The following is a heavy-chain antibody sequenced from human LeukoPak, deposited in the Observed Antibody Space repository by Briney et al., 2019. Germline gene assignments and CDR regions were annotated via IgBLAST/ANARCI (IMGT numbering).Heavy chain of an antibody. CDR2: INPNSGGT. CDR1: GYTFTGYY. Sequence: GASVKVSCKASGYTFTGYYMYWVRQAPGQGLEWMGWINPNSGGTNYAQKLQGRVTMTRDTSISTAYMELSRLRSDDTAVYYCARDLVRTITMVRGVIIRLPDYWGQGTLVTVSS. V-gene: IGHV1-2*02. J-gene: IGHJ4*02. D-gene: IGHD3-10*01. CDR3: ARDLVRTITMVRGVIIRLPDY.